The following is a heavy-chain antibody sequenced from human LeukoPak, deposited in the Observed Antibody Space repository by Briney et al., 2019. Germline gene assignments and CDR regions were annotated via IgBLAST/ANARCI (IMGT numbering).Heavy chain of an antibody. CDR2: INHSGST. J-gene: IGHJ4*02. CDR1: GGSFSGYY. D-gene: IGHD5-18*01. CDR3: ARVGGYSYGLLLDY. Sequence: SETLSLTCAVYGGSFSGYYWSWIRQPPGKGLEWIGEINHSGSTNYNPSLKSRVTISVDTSKNQFSLKLSSVTAADTAVYYCARVGGYSYGLLLDYWGQGTLVTVSS. V-gene: IGHV4-34*01.